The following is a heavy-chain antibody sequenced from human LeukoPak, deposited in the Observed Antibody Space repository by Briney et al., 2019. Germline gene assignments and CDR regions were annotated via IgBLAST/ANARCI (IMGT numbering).Heavy chain of an antibody. CDR2: IYSSGST. V-gene: IGHV4-4*07. J-gene: IGHJ6*03. Sequence: SETLSLTCTVSGGSISGYYWTWIRQPAGKGLEWIGRIYSSGSTNYNPSLKSRVTMSVDTSANQFSLKLSSVTAADTAVYYCARDRHYFGSGSHYYYYMDVWGNGTTVTISS. D-gene: IGHD3-10*01. CDR1: GGSISGYY. CDR3: ARDRHYFGSGSHYYYYMDV.